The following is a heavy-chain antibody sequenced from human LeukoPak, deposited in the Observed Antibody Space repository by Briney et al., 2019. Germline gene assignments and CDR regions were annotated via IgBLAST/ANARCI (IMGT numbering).Heavy chain of an antibody. V-gene: IGHV4-39*01. D-gene: IGHD6-13*01. CDR3: ARQLSKDVEMDYYYYYGMDV. CDR2: IYYSGST. Sequence: PSETLSLTCTVSGGSISSSSYYWGWTRQPPGKGLEWIGSIYYSGSTYYNPSLKSRVTISVDTSKNQFSLKLSSVTAADTAVYYCARQLSKDVEMDYYYYYGMDVWGQGTTVTVSS. J-gene: IGHJ6*02. CDR1: GGSISSSSYY.